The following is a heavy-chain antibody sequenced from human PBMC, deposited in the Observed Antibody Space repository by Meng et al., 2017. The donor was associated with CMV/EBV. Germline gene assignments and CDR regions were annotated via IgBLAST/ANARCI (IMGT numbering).Heavy chain of an antibody. Sequence: GESLKISCAASGFTFSSYWMSWVRQAPGKGLEWVANIKQDGREKYYVDSVKGRFTISRDNAKNSLYLQMNSLRAEDTAVYYCARVIGDYDFWSGYSLYYYYGMDVWGQGTTVTVSS. CDR1: GFTFSSYW. CDR3: ARVIGDYDFWSGYSLYYYYGMDV. V-gene: IGHV3-7*01. J-gene: IGHJ6*02. D-gene: IGHD3-3*01. CDR2: IKQDGREK.